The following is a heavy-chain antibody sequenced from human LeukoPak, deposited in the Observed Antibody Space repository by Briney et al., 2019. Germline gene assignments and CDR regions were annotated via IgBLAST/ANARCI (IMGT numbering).Heavy chain of an antibody. V-gene: IGHV4-59*11. CDR1: GGSMTTHH. J-gene: IGHJ4*02. CDR3: TTIKRGNIFGYFDL. D-gene: IGHD5-18*01. CDR2: VFDSGRT. Sequence: SETLSLTCTVSGGSMTTHHWNWIRQTPGKGLEWIGYVFDSGRTKENPSLKSRVTLSADTSKNQLSLRLSSVTAADTAVYYCTTIKRGNIFGYFDLWGQGILVTVSS.